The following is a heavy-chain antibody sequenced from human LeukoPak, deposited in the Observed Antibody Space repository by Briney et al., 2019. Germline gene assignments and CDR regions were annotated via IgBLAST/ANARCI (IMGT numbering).Heavy chain of an antibody. V-gene: IGHV4-59*01. J-gene: IGHJ3*02. CDR3: ARQTAGRAFDI. CDR1: GVSIRGYY. Sequence: PSETLSLTCTVSGVSIRGYYWSWIRQPPGKGLEFIGYIYSSGSTNYNPSLKSRVTISVDTSKNQFSLKLSSVTATDTAVYYCARQTAGRAFDIWGQGTMVTVSS. D-gene: IGHD6-19*01. CDR2: IYSSGST.